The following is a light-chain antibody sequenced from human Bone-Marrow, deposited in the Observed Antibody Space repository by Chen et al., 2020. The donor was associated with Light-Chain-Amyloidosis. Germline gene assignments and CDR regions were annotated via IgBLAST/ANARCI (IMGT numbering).Light chain of an antibody. CDR2: KDS. CDR3: QTADSRGTYV. V-gene: IGLV3-25*03. CDR1: ELSDQY. J-gene: IGLJ1*01. Sequence: YELTQPPSVSVAPGQTASITCSGDELSDQYVYWYQQKAGQAPVVVIYKDSERPSCISERFFGSSSGTTVTWIISPVQPEDEADYYCQTADSRGTYVFGSGT.